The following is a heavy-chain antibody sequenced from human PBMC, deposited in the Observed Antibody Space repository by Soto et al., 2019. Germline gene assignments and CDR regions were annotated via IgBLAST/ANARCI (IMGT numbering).Heavy chain of an antibody. CDR3: AKCITGTTVSWFDP. Sequence: GGSLRLSCAASGFTFSSYAMSWVRQAPGKGLEWVSAISGSGGSTYYADSVKGRFTIPRDNSKNTLYLQMNSLRAEDTAVYYCAKCITGTTVSWFDPWGQGTLVTVSS. V-gene: IGHV3-23*01. CDR2: ISGSGGST. CDR1: GFTFSSYA. D-gene: IGHD1-7*01. J-gene: IGHJ5*02.